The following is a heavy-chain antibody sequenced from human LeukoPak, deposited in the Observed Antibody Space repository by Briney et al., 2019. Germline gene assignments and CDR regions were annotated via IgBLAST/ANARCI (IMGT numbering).Heavy chain of an antibody. V-gene: IGHV5-10-1*01. J-gene: IGHJ3*02. CDR3: ARQYHYYSRGYPYAFEI. CDR1: GYMFASYW. D-gene: IGHD3-22*01. Sequence: GESLKISCKGSGYMFASYWIRWVRQMPGTGLEWMGRIDPSDSHTNYSPSFQGHVTISGDKSISTAYLQWSSLKASDTAMYYCARQYHYYSRGYPYAFEIWGPGTLVTVSS. CDR2: IDPSDSHT.